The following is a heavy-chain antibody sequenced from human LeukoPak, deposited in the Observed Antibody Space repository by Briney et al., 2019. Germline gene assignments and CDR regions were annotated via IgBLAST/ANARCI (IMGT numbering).Heavy chain of an antibody. CDR1: GFTFSSYS. J-gene: IGHJ1*01. D-gene: IGHD5-24*01. CDR2: ISSSSNYI. CDR3: ARDLGRDGYSSEYFQH. V-gene: IGHV3-21*01. Sequence: KPGGSLRLSCAASGFTFSSYSMNWVRQAPGKGLEWVSSISSSSNYIYYADSVKGRFTISRDNAKNSLYLQMNSLRAEDTAVYYCARDLGRDGYSSEYFQHWGQGTLVTVSS.